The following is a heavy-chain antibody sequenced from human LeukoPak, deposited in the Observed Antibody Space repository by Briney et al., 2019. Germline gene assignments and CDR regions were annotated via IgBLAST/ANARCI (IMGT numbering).Heavy chain of an antibody. V-gene: IGHV4-34*01. D-gene: IGHD5-18*01. CDR1: GGSFSGYY. CDR3: ARRTAPLDY. J-gene: IGHJ4*02. CDR2: INHSGST. Sequence: PSETLSLTCAVYGGSFSGYYWSWIRQPPGKGLEWIGEINHSGSTNYNPSLQSRVTISVDTSKNQFSLKLSSVTAADTAVYYCARRTAPLDYWGQGTLVTVSS.